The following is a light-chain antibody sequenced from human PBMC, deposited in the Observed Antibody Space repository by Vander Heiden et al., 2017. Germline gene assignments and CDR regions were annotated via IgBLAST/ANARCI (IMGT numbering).Light chain of an antibody. J-gene: IGLJ2*01. Sequence: QTVVTQEPSFSVSPGGTLTLTCGLSSGSVSTNYYPSWYQQTPGQSPRTLIYSTNTRSSGVPDRFSGSILGNTAALTITGAQADDESDYYCVLYMGSGISVFGGGTKLTVL. CDR1: SGSVSTNYY. CDR3: VLYMGSGISV. V-gene: IGLV8-61*01. CDR2: STN.